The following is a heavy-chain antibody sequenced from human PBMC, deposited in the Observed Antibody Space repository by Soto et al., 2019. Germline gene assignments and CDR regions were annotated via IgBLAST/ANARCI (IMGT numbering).Heavy chain of an antibody. Sequence: GGSLRLSCAASGFTFSSYAMSWVRQAPGKGLEWVSAISGSGGSTYYADSVKGRFTISRDNSKNTLYLQMNSLRAEDTAVYYCAPVPALLGSENLHFDYWGQGTLVTVSS. CDR2: ISGSGGST. D-gene: IGHD2-2*01. CDR3: APVPALLGSENLHFDY. J-gene: IGHJ4*02. CDR1: GFTFSSYA. V-gene: IGHV3-23*01.